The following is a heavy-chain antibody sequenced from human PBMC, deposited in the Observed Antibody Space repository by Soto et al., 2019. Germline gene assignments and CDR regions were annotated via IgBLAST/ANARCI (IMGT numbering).Heavy chain of an antibody. D-gene: IGHD6-19*01. CDR2: IYNSEST. J-gene: IGHJ4*02. CDR3: ATTIAVAGTGYFDY. Sequence: PSETPSLNAPVSGWSVCSGSCDLRWNRKPPEKGLEWIGFIYNSESTNYNLSLKSRVTISVDTSKNQFSLKLSSVTAADTAVYYCATTIAVAGTGYFDYWGQGTPVTGSS. V-gene: IGHV4-61*01. CDR1: GWSVCSGSCD.